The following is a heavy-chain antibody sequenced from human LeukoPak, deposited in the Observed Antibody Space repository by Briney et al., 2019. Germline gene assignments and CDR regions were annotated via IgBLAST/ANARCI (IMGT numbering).Heavy chain of an antibody. CDR3: ARDSFSGSWSNYYYYMDV. CDR1: GGSFSGYY. CDR2: INHSGST. Sequence: SETLSLTCAVYGGSFSGYYWSWIRQPPGKGLEWIGEINHSGSTNYNPSLKSRVTMSVDTSKNQFSLKLSSVTAADTAVYYCARDSFSGSWSNYYYYMDVWGKGTTVTISS. J-gene: IGHJ6*03. D-gene: IGHD1-26*01. V-gene: IGHV4-34*01.